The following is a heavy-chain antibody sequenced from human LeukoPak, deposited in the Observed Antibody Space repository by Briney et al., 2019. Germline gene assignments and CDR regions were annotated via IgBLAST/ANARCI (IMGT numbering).Heavy chain of an antibody. Sequence: PGGSLRLSCAASGITFSSYGMSWVRQAPGKGLEWVTFIRFDGGKKNYADSVKGRFAISRDNSKNTVYLQMNSLRAEDTAIYYCAKDGDSTGYYSSYYNHMDVWGKGTSVTISS. CDR3: AKDGDSTGYYSSYYNHMDV. V-gene: IGHV3-30*02. CDR2: IRFDGGKK. J-gene: IGHJ6*03. D-gene: IGHD3-22*01. CDR1: GITFSSYG.